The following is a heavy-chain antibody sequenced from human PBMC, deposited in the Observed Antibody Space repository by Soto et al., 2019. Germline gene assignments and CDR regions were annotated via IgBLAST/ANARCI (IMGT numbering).Heavy chain of an antibody. D-gene: IGHD3-16*01. J-gene: IGHJ4*02. CDR1: GFTFSSYW. Sequence: DVKLVESGGGLVQPGESLRLSCAASGFTFSSYWMHWVRQDPGMGLVWVAPITTDGTTTQYADSVKGRFTVSRDNARNTLFLQMNGLRAEDTALYYCAKDLSWGQSDYWGQGTLVTVSS. V-gene: IGHV3-74*01. CDR3: AKDLSWGQSDY. CDR2: ITTDGTTT.